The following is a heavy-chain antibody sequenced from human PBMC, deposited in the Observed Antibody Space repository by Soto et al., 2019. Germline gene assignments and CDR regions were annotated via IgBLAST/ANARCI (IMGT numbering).Heavy chain of an antibody. V-gene: IGHV1-3*01. CDR2: INAGNGNT. CDR3: ARGLHIVVVTAIGLFDP. J-gene: IGHJ5*02. CDR1: GYTFTSYA. Sequence: GASVKVSCKASGYTFTSYAMHWVRQAPGQRLEWMGWINAGNGNTKYSQKFQGRVNITRDTSASTAYMELSSLRSEDTVVYYCARGLHIVVVTAIGLFDPWGQGTLVTVSS. D-gene: IGHD2-21*02.